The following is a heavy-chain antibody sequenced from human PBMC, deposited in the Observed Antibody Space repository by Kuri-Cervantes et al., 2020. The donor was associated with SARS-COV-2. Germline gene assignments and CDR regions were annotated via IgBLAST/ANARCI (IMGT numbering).Heavy chain of an antibody. D-gene: IGHD3-16*01. CDR1: TFTFNNYA. Sequence: GESLKISCAASTFTFNNYALIWVRQAPGKGLKWVSSISLPGGDTNYADSVKGRFTISRDNSKDTLYLQMHSLRAEDTAVYYCATVYTMGVSLDWGQGTLVTVSS. CDR2: ISLPGGDT. CDR3: ATVYTMGVSLD. V-gene: IGHV3-23*01. J-gene: IGHJ4*02.